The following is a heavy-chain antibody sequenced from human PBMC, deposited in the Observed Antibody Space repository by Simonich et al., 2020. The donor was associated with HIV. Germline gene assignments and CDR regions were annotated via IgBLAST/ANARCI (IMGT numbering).Heavy chain of an antibody. CDR2: IYYSGRT. D-gene: IGHD3-10*01. CDR3: ARTSYYGSGSYYSDY. Sequence: QVQLQESGPGLVKPSETLSLTCTVSGGSISSYYWSWIRQPPGKGLEWIGYIYYSGRTNYNPSLKSRVTISVDTSKNQFSLKLSSVTAADTAVYYCARTSYYGSGSYYSDYWGQGTLVTVSS. V-gene: IGHV4-59*12. CDR1: GGSISSYY. J-gene: IGHJ4*02.